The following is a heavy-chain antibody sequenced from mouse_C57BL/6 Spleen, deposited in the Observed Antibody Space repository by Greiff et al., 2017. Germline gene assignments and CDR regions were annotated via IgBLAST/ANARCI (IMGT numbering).Heavy chain of an antibody. V-gene: IGHV5-17*01. CDR2: ISSGSSTI. Sequence: DVMLVESGGGLVKPGGSLKLSCAASGFTFSDYGMHWVRQAPEKGLEWVAYISSGSSTIYYADTVKGRFTISRDNAKNTLFLQMTSLRSEDTAMYYCARGFITTVVEYAMDYWGQGTSVTVSS. D-gene: IGHD1-1*01. J-gene: IGHJ4*01. CDR3: ARGFITTVVEYAMDY. CDR1: GFTFSDYG.